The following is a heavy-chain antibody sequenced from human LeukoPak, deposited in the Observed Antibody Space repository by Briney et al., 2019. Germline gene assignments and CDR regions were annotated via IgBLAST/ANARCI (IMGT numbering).Heavy chain of an antibody. Sequence: SETLSLTCTVSGGSINSSFYWDWIRQPPGKGLEWIGSVYYSGTTYYNTSFKSRITISVDTSKTVLSLKLTSVTAADTAVYYCARGLEWGDGFDIWGQGTMVTVSP. D-gene: IGHD1-1*01. CDR2: VYYSGTT. CDR3: ARGLEWGDGFDI. V-gene: IGHV4-38-2*02. J-gene: IGHJ3*02. CDR1: GGSINSSFY.